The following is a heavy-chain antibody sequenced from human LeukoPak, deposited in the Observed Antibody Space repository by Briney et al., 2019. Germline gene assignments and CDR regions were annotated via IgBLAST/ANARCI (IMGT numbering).Heavy chain of an antibody. CDR3: ARDQSDLYYDSGGYGY. Sequence: ASVKVSCKASGGTFSSYAISWVRQAPGQGLEWMGWISAYNGNTNYAQKLQGRVTMTTDTSTSTAYMELRSLRSDDTAVYYCARDQSDLYYDSGGYGYWGQGTLVTVSS. D-gene: IGHD3-22*01. CDR2: ISAYNGNT. CDR1: GGTFSSYA. V-gene: IGHV1-18*01. J-gene: IGHJ4*02.